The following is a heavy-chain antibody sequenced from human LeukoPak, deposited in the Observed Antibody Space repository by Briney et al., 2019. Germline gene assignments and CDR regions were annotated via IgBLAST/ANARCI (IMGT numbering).Heavy chain of an antibody. J-gene: IGHJ4*02. CDR2: ISAYNGNT. V-gene: IGHV1-18*01. Sequence: GASVKVSCKASGYTFTSYGISWVRQAPGQGLEWMGWISAYNGNTNYAQKLQGRVTITTDTSTSTAYMELRSLRSDDTAVYYCARGGVTIFGVVTNPYFDYWGQGTLVTVSS. CDR1: GYTFTSYG. CDR3: ARGGVTIFGVVTNPYFDY. D-gene: IGHD3-3*01.